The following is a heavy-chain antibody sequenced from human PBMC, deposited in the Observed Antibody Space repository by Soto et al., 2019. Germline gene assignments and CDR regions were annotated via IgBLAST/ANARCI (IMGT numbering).Heavy chain of an antibody. CDR1: GGSISSYD. CDR3: ARRRIVGDADFEC. D-gene: IGHD1-26*01. V-gene: IGHV4-59*01. CDR2: IYYSGST. Sequence: PSETLSLTGTVSGGSISSYDCSWIRQPPGKGLEWIGYIYYSGSTNYNPSLKSRVTISVDTSKNQFSLKLSSVTAADTAVYYCARRRIVGDADFECGGEGTRVRVCS. J-gene: IGHJ4*02.